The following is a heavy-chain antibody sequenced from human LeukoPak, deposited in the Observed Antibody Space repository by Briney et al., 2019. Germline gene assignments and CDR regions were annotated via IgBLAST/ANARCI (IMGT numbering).Heavy chain of an antibody. CDR2: MGYSDEIV. CDR3: SKGRDGVG. Sequence: GGSLRLSCAASGFTFSSYWMSWVRQAPGKGLEWVSYMGYSDEIVYYADSVKGRFTMSRDNAKNALYLQMTTLRAEDTAVYYCSKGRDGVGWGQGTLVIVSS. CDR1: GFTFSSYW. J-gene: IGHJ4*02. D-gene: IGHD5-24*01. V-gene: IGHV3-48*04.